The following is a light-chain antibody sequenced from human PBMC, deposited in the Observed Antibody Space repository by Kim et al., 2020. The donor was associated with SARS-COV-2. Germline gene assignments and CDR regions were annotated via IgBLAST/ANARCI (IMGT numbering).Light chain of an antibody. Sequence: DIQMTQSPSSLSASVGDTVTITCRASQGISSALAWYRQRPGIAPKLLLYGASRLQSGVPSRFSGSGFGTDYTLTISSLQPEDVGTYYCQQSYSTPWTFGQGTKVDIK. J-gene: IGKJ1*01. CDR1: QGISSA. CDR3: QQSYSTPWT. V-gene: IGKV1-NL1*01. CDR2: GAS.